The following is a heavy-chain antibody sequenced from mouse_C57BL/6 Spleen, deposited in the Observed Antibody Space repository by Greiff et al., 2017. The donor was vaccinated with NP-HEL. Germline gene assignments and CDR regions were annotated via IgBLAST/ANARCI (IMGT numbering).Heavy chain of an antibody. CDR1: GYAFSSSW. D-gene: IGHD1-1*01. CDR3: AFYYGSSSGFDY. Sequence: QVQLQQSGPELVKPGASVKISCKASGYAFSSSWMNWVKQRPGKGLEWIGRIYPGDGDTNYNGKFKGKATLTADKSSSTAYMQLSSLTSEDSAVYFCAFYYGSSSGFDYWGQGTTVTVSS. V-gene: IGHV1-82*01. CDR2: IYPGDGDT. J-gene: IGHJ2*01.